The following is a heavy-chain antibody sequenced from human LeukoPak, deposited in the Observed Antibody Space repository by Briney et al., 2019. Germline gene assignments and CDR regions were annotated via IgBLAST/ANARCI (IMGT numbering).Heavy chain of an antibody. CDR3: ARDCSSTSCYVDVDY. J-gene: IGHJ4*02. V-gene: IGHV4-34*01. CDR1: GGSFSGYY. D-gene: IGHD2-2*01. Sequence: SETLSLTCAVYGGSFSGYYWSWIRQPPGKGLEWIGEINHSGSTNYNPSLKSRVTISVDTSKNQFSLKLSSVTAEDTAVYYCARDCSSTSCYVDVDYWGQGTLVTVSS. CDR2: INHSGST.